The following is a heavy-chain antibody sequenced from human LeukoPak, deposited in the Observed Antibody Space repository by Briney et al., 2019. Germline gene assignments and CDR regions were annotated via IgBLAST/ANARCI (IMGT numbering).Heavy chain of an antibody. CDR1: GFIFSSYA. CDR2: ISGSGGST. CDR3: AKDRSRYSGYDPRSYYFDY. J-gene: IGHJ4*02. D-gene: IGHD5-12*01. Sequence: GGSLRLSCAASGFIFSSYAMSWVRQAPGKGLEWVSAISGSGGSTYYADSVKGRFTISRDNSKNTLYLQVNSLRTEDTAVYYCAKDRSRYSGYDPRSYYFDYWGQGTLVSVSS. V-gene: IGHV3-23*01.